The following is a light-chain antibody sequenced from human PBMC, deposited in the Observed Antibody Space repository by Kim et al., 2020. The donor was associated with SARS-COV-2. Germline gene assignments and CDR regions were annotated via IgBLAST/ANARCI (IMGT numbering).Light chain of an antibody. CDR3: SSYTSSSTPYV. CDR1: SSDVGSYNY. CDR2: DVS. J-gene: IGLJ1*01. V-gene: IGLV2-14*03. Sequence: QSIPLSCTRTSSDVGSYNYVSGYQQHPGKAPKLMIYDVSNRPSGVSNRFSGSKSGNTASLTISGLQAEDEADYYCSSYTSSSTPYVFGTGTKVTVL.